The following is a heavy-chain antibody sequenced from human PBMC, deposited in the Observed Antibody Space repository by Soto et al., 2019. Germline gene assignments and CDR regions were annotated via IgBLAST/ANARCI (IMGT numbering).Heavy chain of an antibody. CDR1: GDSVSSNSAA. D-gene: IGHD6-19*01. Sequence: PSQTLSLTCAISGDSVSSNSAAWNWIRQSPSRGLEWLGRTYYRSKWYNGYAVSVKSRITINPDTSKNQFSLQLNSVTPEDTAVYYCARVSSGWYQGYYYYGMDVWGQGTTVTVSS. CDR3: ARVSSGWYQGYYYYGMDV. V-gene: IGHV6-1*01. J-gene: IGHJ6*02. CDR2: TYYRSKWYN.